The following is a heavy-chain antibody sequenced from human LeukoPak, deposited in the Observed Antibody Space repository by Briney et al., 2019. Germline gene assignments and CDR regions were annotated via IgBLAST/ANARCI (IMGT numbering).Heavy chain of an antibody. V-gene: IGHV3-23*01. J-gene: IGHJ4*02. D-gene: IGHD1-26*01. CDR1: GFTFSSYA. Sequence: GGSLRLSCAASGFTFSSYAMSWVRQAPGKGLEWVSAISGGDGSTSYADSVEGRFTISKDNSKNTLYLQMSSLRAEDTAVYYCAREPSGSLRYLYWGQGTLVTVSS. CDR3: AREPSGSLRYLY. CDR2: ISGGDGST.